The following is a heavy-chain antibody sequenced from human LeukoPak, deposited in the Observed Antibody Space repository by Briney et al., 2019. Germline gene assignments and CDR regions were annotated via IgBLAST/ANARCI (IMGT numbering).Heavy chain of an antibody. D-gene: IGHD3-10*01. CDR2: ISGDGGRT. J-gene: IGHJ4*02. Sequence: GGSLRLSCAASGFTFDDYAMHWVRQAPGKGLEGVSLISGDGGRTYYSDSVKGRFTLSRDNSKNSMYMQMNSLRAEDTAVYYCAREYGSGSYYMGYWGQGTLVTVSS. CDR3: AREYGSGSYYMGY. CDR1: GFTFDDYA. V-gene: IGHV3-43*02.